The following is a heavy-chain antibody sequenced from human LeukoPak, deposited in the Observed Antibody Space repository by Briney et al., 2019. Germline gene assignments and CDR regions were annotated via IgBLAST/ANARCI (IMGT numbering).Heavy chain of an antibody. V-gene: IGHV4-34*01. Sequence: SETLSLTCAVYGGSFSGYYWSWIRQPPGKGLEWIGEINHSGSTNYNPSLKSRVTISVDTSKNQFYLKLSSVTAADTAVYYCAREYYDFWSGYDRNPDYYGMDVWGQGTTVTVSS. D-gene: IGHD3-3*01. J-gene: IGHJ6*02. CDR3: AREYYDFWSGYDRNPDYYGMDV. CDR1: GGSFSGYY. CDR2: INHSGST.